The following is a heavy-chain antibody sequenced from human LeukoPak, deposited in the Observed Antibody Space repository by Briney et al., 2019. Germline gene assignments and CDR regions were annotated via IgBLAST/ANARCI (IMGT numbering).Heavy chain of an antibody. CDR3: AGGGDSGGYYYPMFDY. J-gene: IGHJ4*02. V-gene: IGHV4-59*01. D-gene: IGHD3-22*01. CDR1: GGSISNYY. CDR2: IYYTGST. Sequence: SETLSLTCTVSGGSISNYYWSWIRQPPGKGLEWFGYIYYTGSTNYNPSLKSRVTISVDTSKNQFSLKLSSVTAADTAVYYCAGGGDSGGYYYPMFDYWGQGTLVTVSS.